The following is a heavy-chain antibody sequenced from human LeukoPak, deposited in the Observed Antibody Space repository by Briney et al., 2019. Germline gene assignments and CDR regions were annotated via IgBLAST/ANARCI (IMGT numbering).Heavy chain of an antibody. J-gene: IGHJ4*02. D-gene: IGHD3/OR15-3a*01. CDR3: AKEVHPYDLGTYYFDY. CDR1: GFTFSSYG. Sequence: PGGSLTLSCVGSGFTFSSYGMHWVRQAAGKGLEWVAFIRHDGSNEYYADSVEGRFTVSRDNSKNTLFLQMNSLRVEEMAVYYCAKEVHPYDLGTYYFDYWGRGTLVTVSS. V-gene: IGHV3-30*02. CDR2: IRHDGSNE.